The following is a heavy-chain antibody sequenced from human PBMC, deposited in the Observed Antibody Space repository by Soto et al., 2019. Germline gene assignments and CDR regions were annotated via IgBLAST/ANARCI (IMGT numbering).Heavy chain of an antibody. V-gene: IGHV5-10-1*01. J-gene: IGHJ6*02. Sequence: PGESLKISCKGSGYSFTSYWISWVRQMPGKGLEWMGRIDPSDSYTNYSPSFQGHVTISADKSISTAYLQWSSLKASDTAMYYCARRGSLLFDYYGMDVWGQGTTVTVYS. CDR3: ARRGSLLFDYYGMDV. D-gene: IGHD2-21*02. CDR1: GYSFTSYW. CDR2: IDPSDSYT.